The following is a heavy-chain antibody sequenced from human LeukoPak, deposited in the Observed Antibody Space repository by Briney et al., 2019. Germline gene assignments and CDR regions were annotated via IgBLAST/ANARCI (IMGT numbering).Heavy chain of an antibody. CDR3: ARQGAAAGTDYYYYGMDV. CDR1: GGSISSGGYY. J-gene: IGHJ6*02. D-gene: IGHD6-13*01. Sequence: SETLSLTCTVSGGSISSGGYYWSWIRQPPGKGLEWIGYIYYSGSTYYNPSLKSRVTISVDTSKNQFSLKLSSVTAADTAVYYCARQGAAAGTDYYYYGMDVWGRGTTVTVSS. CDR2: IYYSGST. V-gene: IGHV4-61*08.